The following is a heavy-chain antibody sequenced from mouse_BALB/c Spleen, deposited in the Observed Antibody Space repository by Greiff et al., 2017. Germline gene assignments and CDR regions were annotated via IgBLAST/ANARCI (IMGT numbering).Heavy chain of an antibody. Sequence: VQRVESGPGLVQPSQSLSITCTVSGFSLTSYGVHWVRQSPGKGLEWLGVIWSGGSTDYNAAFISRLSISKDNSKSQVFFKMNSLQANDTAIYYCASYGNYEGLDYWGQGTTLTVSS. CDR3: ASYGNYEGLDY. CDR1: GFSLTSYG. V-gene: IGHV2-2*02. J-gene: IGHJ2*01. D-gene: IGHD2-1*01. CDR2: IWSGGST.